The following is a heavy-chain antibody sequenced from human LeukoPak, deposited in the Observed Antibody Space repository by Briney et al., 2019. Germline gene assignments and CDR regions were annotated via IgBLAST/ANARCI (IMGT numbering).Heavy chain of an antibody. Sequence: ASVKVSCKASGYTFTNYGVSWVRQAPGQGLEWMGWISADNADTNYAQNVQGRVTMTTDTSTSTAYMELRSLRSDDTAVYYCAREGRCTNGVCCPDYWGQGTLVTVSS. V-gene: IGHV1-18*01. CDR1: GYTFTNYG. J-gene: IGHJ4*02. CDR3: AREGRCTNGVCCPDY. CDR2: ISADNADT. D-gene: IGHD2-8*01.